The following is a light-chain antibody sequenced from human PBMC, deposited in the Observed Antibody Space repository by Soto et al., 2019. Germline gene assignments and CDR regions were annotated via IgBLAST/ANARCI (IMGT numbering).Light chain of an antibody. Sequence: EIVLTQSPGTLSLSPGETATLSCRASQSVSSNNLAWYLQKPGQTPRLLIYGASSRATGIPDRFSGSGSGTDFTLTISRLEPEDFAVYYCQQYDNPITFGQGTRLEIE. J-gene: IGKJ5*01. CDR3: QQYDNPIT. V-gene: IGKV3-20*01. CDR2: GAS. CDR1: QSVSSNN.